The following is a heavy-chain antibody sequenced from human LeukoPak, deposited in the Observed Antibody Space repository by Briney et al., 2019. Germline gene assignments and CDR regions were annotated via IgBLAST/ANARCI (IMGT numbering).Heavy chain of an antibody. CDR1: GGSFSGYY. Sequence: PSETLSLTCAAYGGSFSGYYWSWIRQPAGKGLEWIGRIYTSGNTNYNPSLKSRVTMSVDTSKNQFSLKLSSVTAADTAVYYCAREGQWFGESPLYYYYYMDVWGKGTTVTISS. V-gene: IGHV4-4*07. D-gene: IGHD3-10*01. CDR2: IYTSGNT. CDR3: AREGQWFGESPLYYYYYMDV. J-gene: IGHJ6*03.